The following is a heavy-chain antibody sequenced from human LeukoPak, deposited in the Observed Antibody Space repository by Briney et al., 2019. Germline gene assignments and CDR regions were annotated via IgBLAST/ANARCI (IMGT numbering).Heavy chain of an antibody. CDR3: ARGHYYDSSGCRLGVGYYFDY. J-gene: IGHJ4*02. CDR2: ISSNGGST. D-gene: IGHD3-22*01. V-gene: IGHV3-64*01. CDR1: GFTFSSYA. Sequence: GGSLRLSCAASGFTFSSYAMHWVRQAPGKGLEYVSGISSNGGSTYYANSMKGRFTISRDNSKNTLYLQMGSLRAEDMAVYYCARGHYYDSSGCRLGVGYYFDYWGQGTLVTVSS.